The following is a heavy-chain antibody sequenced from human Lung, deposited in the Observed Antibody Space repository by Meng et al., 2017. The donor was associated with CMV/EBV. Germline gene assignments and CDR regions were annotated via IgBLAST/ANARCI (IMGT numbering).Heavy chain of an antibody. D-gene: IGHD5-24*01. J-gene: IGHJ4*02. V-gene: IGHV4-39*07. CDR2: VYFSGNT. CDR1: GGSISSSSYY. CDR3: VTETGYNYDN. Sequence: QLKLQGSGPGQVQPSETLSLTCSVSGGSISSSSYYWGWIRQSPGKGLEWIGSVYFSGNTYYNPSLKSRVTMSVGTAQNKFSLTLRSVTAADTAVYYCVTETGYNYDNWGQGALVTVSS.